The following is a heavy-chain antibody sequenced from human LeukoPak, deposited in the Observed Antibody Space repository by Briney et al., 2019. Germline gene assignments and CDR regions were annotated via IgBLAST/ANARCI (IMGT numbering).Heavy chain of an antibody. CDR2: ISAYNGNT. D-gene: IGHD4-17*01. Sequence: ASVKVSCKASGYTFTSYGISWVRQAPGQGLEWMGWISAYNGNTNYAQKFQGRVTITADESTSTAYMELSSLRSEDTAVYYCARGSHYGDYYYYGMDVWGQGTTVTVSS. CDR3: ARGSHYGDYYYYGMDV. CDR1: GYTFTSYG. J-gene: IGHJ6*02. V-gene: IGHV1-18*01.